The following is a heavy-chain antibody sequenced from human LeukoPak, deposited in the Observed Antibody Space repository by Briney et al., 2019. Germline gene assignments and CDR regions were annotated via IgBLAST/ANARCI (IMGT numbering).Heavy chain of an antibody. CDR2: INHSGST. CDR1: GGSFSGYY. CDR3: ARGPLYLSY. D-gene: IGHD3-16*01. Sequence: SETLSLTCAVYGGSFSGYYWSWIRQPPGKGLEWIGEINHSGSTNYNPSLKSRVTISVDTSKNQFSLKLSSVTAADTAVYYCARGPLYLSYWGQGTLVTVSS. J-gene: IGHJ4*02. V-gene: IGHV4-34*01.